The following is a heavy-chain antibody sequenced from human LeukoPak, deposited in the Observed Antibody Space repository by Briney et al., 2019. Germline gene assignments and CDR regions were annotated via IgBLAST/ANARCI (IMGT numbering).Heavy chain of an antibody. CDR3: ARGGYYYGLAHDY. J-gene: IGHJ4*02. V-gene: IGHV4-34*01. CDR2: INHSGST. Sequence: PSETLSLTCAVYGGSFSGYYWSWIRQPPGKGLEWIGEINHSGSTNYNPSLKSRVTISADTSKNQFSLKLSSVTAADTAVYYCARGGYYYGLAHDYWGQGTLVTVSS. D-gene: IGHD3-10*01. CDR1: GGSFSGYY.